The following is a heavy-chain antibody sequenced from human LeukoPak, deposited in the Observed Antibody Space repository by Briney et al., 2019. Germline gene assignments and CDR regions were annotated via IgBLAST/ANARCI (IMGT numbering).Heavy chain of an antibody. Sequence: KPSETLSLTCAVYGGSFSGYYWSWIRQPPGKGLEWIGEINHSGSTNYNPSLKSRVTLSVDTSKNQFSLKLSSVTAADTAVYYCARTVLWFPYGGVDPWGQGTLVTVSS. CDR1: GGSFSGYY. V-gene: IGHV4-34*01. D-gene: IGHD3-10*01. CDR2: INHSGST. J-gene: IGHJ5*02. CDR3: ARTVLWFPYGGVDP.